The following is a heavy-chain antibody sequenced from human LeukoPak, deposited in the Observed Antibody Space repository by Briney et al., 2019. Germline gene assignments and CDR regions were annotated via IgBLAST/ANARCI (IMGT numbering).Heavy chain of an antibody. CDR3: ARGDGDYSFGDYYYGMDV. D-gene: IGHD4-17*01. J-gene: IGHJ6*02. V-gene: IGHV3-53*01. CDR1: GFTVSSNY. CDR2: IYSGGST. Sequence: GGSLRLSSAASGFTVSSNYMSWVRQAPGKGLEWVSVIYSGGSTYYADSVKGRFTISRDNSKNTLYLQMNSLRAEDTAVYYCARGDGDYSFGDYYYGMDVWGQGTTVTVSS.